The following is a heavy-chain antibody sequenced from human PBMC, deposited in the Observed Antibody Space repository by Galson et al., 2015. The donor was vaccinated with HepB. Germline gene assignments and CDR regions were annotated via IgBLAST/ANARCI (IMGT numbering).Heavy chain of an antibody. CDR3: ARDRPSLYYDSSGYTRG. J-gene: IGHJ4*02. CDR2: INAGNGNT. V-gene: IGHV1-3*01. D-gene: IGHD3-22*01. Sequence: SVKVSCKASGYTFTSYAMHWARQAPGQRLEWMGWINAGNGNTKYSQKFQGRVAITRDTSASTAYMELSSLRSEDTAVYYCARDRPSLYYDSSGYTRGWGQGTLVTVSS. CDR1: GYTFTSYA.